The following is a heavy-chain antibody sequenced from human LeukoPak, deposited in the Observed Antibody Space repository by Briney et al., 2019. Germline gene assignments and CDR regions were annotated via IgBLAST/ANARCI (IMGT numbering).Heavy chain of an antibody. CDR3: ALVVPAEYYYYYMDV. CDR1: GGSFSGYY. Sequence: SETLSLTCAVYGGSFSGYYWSWIRQPLGKGLEWIGEINHSGSTNYNPSLKSRVTISVDTSKNQFSLKLSSVTAADTAVYYCALVVPAEYYYYYMDVWGKGTTVPVSS. D-gene: IGHD2-2*01. J-gene: IGHJ6*03. CDR2: INHSGST. V-gene: IGHV4-34*01.